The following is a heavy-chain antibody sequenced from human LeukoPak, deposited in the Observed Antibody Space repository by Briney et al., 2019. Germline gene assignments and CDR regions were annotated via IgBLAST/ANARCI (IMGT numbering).Heavy chain of an antibody. CDR1: GGSISSSSYY. D-gene: IGHD4-11*01. Sequence: SETLSLTCTVSGGSISSSSYYWGWIRQPPGKGLEWIGSIYYSGSTYYNPSLKSRVTISVDTSKNQFSLKLSSVTAADTAVYYCARGTTTLFYFDYWGQGTLVIVSS. V-gene: IGHV4-39*01. J-gene: IGHJ4*02. CDR3: ARGTTTLFYFDY. CDR2: IYYSGST.